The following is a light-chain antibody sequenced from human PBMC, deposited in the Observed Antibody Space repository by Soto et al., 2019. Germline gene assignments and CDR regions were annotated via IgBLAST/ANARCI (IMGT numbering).Light chain of an antibody. Sequence: EIVLTQSPGTLSLSPGERATLSCRASQSVSSSYLAWYQQKPGQAPRLLIYGASSRATGIPDRFSSSGSGNDFTITISRLEADDFVVYYYQHNASSRYTFGQGTKLEIK. CDR1: QSVSSSY. J-gene: IGKJ2*01. CDR2: GAS. V-gene: IGKV3-20*01. CDR3: QHNASSRYT.